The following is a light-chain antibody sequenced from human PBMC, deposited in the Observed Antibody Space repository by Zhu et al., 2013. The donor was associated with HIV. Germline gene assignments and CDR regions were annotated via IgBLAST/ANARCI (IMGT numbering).Light chain of an antibody. V-gene: IGKV1-5*03. J-gene: IGKJ4*01. CDR3: QQSYSTPPLT. Sequence: DIQMTQSPSSLSASVGDRVTITCRASQSVSKWLAWYQLKPGKAPKLLIYKASSLESGVPSRFSGSGSGTDFSLTISSLQPEDFATYYCQQSYSTPPLTFGGGTKVEIK. CDR2: KAS. CDR1: QSVSKW.